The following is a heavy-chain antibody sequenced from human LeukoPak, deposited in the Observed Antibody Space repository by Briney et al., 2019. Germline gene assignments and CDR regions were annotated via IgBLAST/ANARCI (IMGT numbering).Heavy chain of an antibody. CDR2: ISGSGGST. D-gene: IGHD3/OR15-3a*01. J-gene: IGHJ5*02. CDR3: AKDAVDCPTVNWFDP. Sequence: GGSLRLSCAASGFTFSSYGMSWVRQAPGKGLEWVSAISGSGGSTYYADSVKGRFTISRDNSKNTLYLQMNSLRAEDTAVYYCAKDAVDCPTVNWFDPWGQGTLVTVSS. CDR1: GFTFSSYG. V-gene: IGHV3-23*01.